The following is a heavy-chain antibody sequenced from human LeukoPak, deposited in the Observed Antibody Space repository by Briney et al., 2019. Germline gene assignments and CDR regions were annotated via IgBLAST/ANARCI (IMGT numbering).Heavy chain of an antibody. CDR1: GGSFSGYY. Sequence: SETLSLTCTVYGGSFSGYYWSWIRQPPGKGLEWIGEINHSGSTNYNPSLKSRVTISVDTSKNQFSLKLSSVTAADTAVYYCARGESLRSDDYWGQGTLVTVSS. CDR3: ARGESLRSDDY. CDR2: INHSGST. J-gene: IGHJ4*02. D-gene: IGHD5-12*01. V-gene: IGHV4-34*01.